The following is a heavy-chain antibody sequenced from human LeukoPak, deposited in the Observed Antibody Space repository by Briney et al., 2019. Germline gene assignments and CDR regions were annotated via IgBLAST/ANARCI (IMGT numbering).Heavy chain of an antibody. CDR2: IYYSVST. CDR3: AGHYYYDTTGSDY. D-gene: IGHD3-22*01. V-gene: IGHV4-61*08. CDR1: GDSVASGGYY. J-gene: IGHJ4*02. Sequence: PSETLSLTCTVSGDSVASGGYYWNCIRQPPGKGLEWIGYIYYSVSTNYNLSLKSRVTMSVDTSKSQFSLKLSSVTAADTAMYYCAGHYYYDTTGSDYWGQGTLVTVSS.